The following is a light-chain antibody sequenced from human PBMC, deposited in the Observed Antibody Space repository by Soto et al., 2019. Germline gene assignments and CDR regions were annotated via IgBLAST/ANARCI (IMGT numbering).Light chain of an antibody. V-gene: IGLV2-14*01. CDR1: TSDVGGYNY. CDR2: EVS. Sequence: QSVLAQPASVSGSPGQSIATSCTGTTSDVGGYNYVSWYQQHPGKVPKLLIHEVSNRPSGVSNRFSGSKSGNTASLTISGLQAKDEADYYCLSKTSTISYVFGTGTKVTV. J-gene: IGLJ1*01. CDR3: LSKTSTISYV.